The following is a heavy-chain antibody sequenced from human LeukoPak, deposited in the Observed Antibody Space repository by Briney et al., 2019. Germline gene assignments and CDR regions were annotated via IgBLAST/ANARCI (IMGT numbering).Heavy chain of an antibody. D-gene: IGHD5-24*01. CDR3: ARAPGMATIVYFDY. V-gene: IGHV3-66*02. CDR1: GFTFDDYG. CDR2: IYSGGST. Sequence: GGSLRLSCAASGFTFDDYGMSWVRQAPGKGLEWVSVIYSGGSTYYADSVKGRFTISRDNSKNTLYLQMNSLRAEDTAVYYCARAPGMATIVYFDYWGQGTLVTVSS. J-gene: IGHJ4*02.